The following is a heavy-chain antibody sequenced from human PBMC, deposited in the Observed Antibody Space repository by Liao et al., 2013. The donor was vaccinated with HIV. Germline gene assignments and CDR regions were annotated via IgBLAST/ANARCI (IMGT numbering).Heavy chain of an antibody. V-gene: IGHV4-39*07. D-gene: IGHD3-10*01. CDR1: DDSISSSTYY. CDR3: ARGLYGSGSFVFQY. CDR2: IYYGGST. Sequence: QVQLQESGPGLVKPSETLSLTCTVSDDSISSSTYYWGWIRQPPGKGLEWIGTIYYGGSTYYNPSLKSRVTISADTSKNQFSLKVTSVTAADTAVYYCARGLYGSGSFVFQYWGQGTLVTVSS. J-gene: IGHJ1*01.